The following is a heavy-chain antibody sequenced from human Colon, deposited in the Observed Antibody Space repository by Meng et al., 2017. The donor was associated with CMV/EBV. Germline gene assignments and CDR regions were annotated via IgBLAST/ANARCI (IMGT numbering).Heavy chain of an antibody. CDR1: GFTFTKYG. J-gene: IGHJ4*02. CDR3: AREPSGAGSSDIFDY. CDR2: INGPNDYT. V-gene: IGHV1-18*01. D-gene: IGHD3-10*01. Sequence: ASVKVSCKASGFTFTKYGFSWVRQTPRHGLEWMGWINGPNDYTNYAQKFQGRVTMTTDTSTTTVYMELSSLRSNDTAVYYCAREPSGAGSSDIFDYWGQGTLVTVSS.